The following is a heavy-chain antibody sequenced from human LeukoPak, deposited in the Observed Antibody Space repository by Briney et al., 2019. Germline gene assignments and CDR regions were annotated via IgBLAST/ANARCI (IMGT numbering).Heavy chain of an antibody. CDR3: ARVRITMIVVVFDY. V-gene: IGHV4-59*01. CDR2: IYYSGST. D-gene: IGHD3-22*01. J-gene: IGHJ4*02. CDR1: GGSISSYY. Sequence: SETLSLTCTVSGGSISSYYWSWIRQPPGKGLEWIGYIYYSGSTNYNPSLKSRVTISVDTSKNQFSLKLSSMTAADTAVYYCARVRITMIVVVFDYWGQGTLVTVSS.